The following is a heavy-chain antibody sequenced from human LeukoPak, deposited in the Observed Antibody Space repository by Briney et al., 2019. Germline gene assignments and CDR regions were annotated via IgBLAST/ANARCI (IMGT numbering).Heavy chain of an antibody. D-gene: IGHD4-17*01. CDR1: GYTLTELS. J-gene: IGHJ3*01. CDR3: ARDSGIPRVTTLGV. Sequence: ASVKVSCKVSGYTLTELSMHWVRQAPGKGPEWMGGFDPEDGETIYAQKFQGRVTMTEDTSTDTAYMELSSLRSEDTAVYFCARDSGIPRVTTLGVWGQGTMVAVSS. CDR2: FDPEDGET. V-gene: IGHV1-24*01.